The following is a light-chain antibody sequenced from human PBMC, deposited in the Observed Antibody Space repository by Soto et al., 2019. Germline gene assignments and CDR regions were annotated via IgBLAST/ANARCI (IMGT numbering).Light chain of an antibody. J-gene: IGKJ1*01. CDR1: QSVSSK. V-gene: IGKV3-15*01. CDR2: GAS. Sequence: DIVMTQSPDTLSLSPGERATLSCRASQSVSSKLAWYQQKPGQAPRLLIYGASTRATGIPARFSGSGSGTDFTLIITSLQSEDYPVYYCQQYHSWLWTFGQGTKVDI. CDR3: QQYHSWLWT.